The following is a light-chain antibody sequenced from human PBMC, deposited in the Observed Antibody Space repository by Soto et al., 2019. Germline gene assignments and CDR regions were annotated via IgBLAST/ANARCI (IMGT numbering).Light chain of an antibody. J-gene: IGKJ4*01. V-gene: IGKV3-11*01. CDR3: QQRSDWPLP. Sequence: PGERATLSCRASQSVSSYFAWYQQKPGQAPRLLIYDASTRAAGIPARFSGSGSGTDFTLTISSLEPEDFAVYYCQQRSDWPLPFGAGTKVDI. CDR2: DAS. CDR1: QSVSSY.